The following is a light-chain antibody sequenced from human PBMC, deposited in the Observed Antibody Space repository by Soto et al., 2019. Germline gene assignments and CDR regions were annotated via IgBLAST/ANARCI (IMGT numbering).Light chain of an antibody. CDR3: SSYTDSRTYV. Sequence: QSVLTQTSSVSGSPGQSITISCTGAISDVGGYNYVSWYQQHPGKAPKLIIYEVSNRPSGVSSRFSGSKSGNTASLTISGLQSEDEADYYCSSYTDSRTYVFGTGTTVTV. V-gene: IGLV2-14*01. CDR1: ISDVGGYNY. CDR2: EVS. J-gene: IGLJ1*01.